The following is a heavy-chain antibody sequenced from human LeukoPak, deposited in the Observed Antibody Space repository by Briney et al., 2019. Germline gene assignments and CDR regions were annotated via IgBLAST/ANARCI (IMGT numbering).Heavy chain of an antibody. CDR1: GFTFRSYA. CDR3: ARDSGYSYADDY. Sequence: GGSPRLSCAASGFTFRSYATQWVRQAPGKGLEWVSYITYNSGTIFYADSVKGRFTISRDNAKDSLYLQMSSLRDEDTAVYYCARDSGYSYADDYWGQGTLVTVSS. V-gene: IGHV3-48*02. D-gene: IGHD5-18*01. CDR2: ITYNSGTI. J-gene: IGHJ4*02.